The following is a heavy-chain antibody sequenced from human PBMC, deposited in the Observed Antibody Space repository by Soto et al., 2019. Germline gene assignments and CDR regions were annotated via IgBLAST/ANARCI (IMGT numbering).Heavy chain of an antibody. CDR1: GFTFSSYA. CDR3: AKVRLWSLGYYDSSGPFDY. D-gene: IGHD3-22*01. CDR2: ISGSGGST. Sequence: GGSLRLSCAASGFTFSSYAMSWVRQAPGKGLEWVSAISGSGGSTYYADSVKGRFSISRYNSKNTLYLQMNSLRAEDTAVYYFAKVRLWSLGYYDSSGPFDYWGQGTLVTVSS. V-gene: IGHV3-23*01. J-gene: IGHJ4*02.